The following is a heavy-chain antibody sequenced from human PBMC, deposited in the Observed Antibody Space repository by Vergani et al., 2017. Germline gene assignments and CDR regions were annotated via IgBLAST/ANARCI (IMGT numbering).Heavy chain of an antibody. J-gene: IGHJ4*02. V-gene: IGHV3-21*01. CDR3: AREGHGYYDSSGYYFDY. Sequence: EVQLVESGGGLVKPGGSLRLSCAASGFTFSSYSMNWVRQAPGKGLEWVSSISSSSSYIYYADSVKGRFTISRDNAKNSLYLQMNSLRAEDTAVYYCAREGHGYYDSSGYYFDYWGQGTLVTVSS. CDR2: ISSSSSYI. D-gene: IGHD3-22*01. CDR1: GFTFSSYS.